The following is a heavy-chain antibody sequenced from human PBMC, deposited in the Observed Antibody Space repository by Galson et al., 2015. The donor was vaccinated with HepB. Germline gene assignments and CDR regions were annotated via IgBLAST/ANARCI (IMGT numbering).Heavy chain of an antibody. CDR2: ISVYNGDT. J-gene: IGHJ4*02. CDR3: ARARYSTSPPDF. D-gene: IGHD2/OR15-2a*01. V-gene: IGHV1-18*01. Sequence: SVQVSCKASGYTFSLYGVTWVRQAPGQGLEWLGWISVYNGDTHYAQNVQGRVTMTTDTSMSTAYMELRSLRSDDTAGYYCARARYSTSPPDFWGQGTLVTVSS. CDR1: GYTFSLYG.